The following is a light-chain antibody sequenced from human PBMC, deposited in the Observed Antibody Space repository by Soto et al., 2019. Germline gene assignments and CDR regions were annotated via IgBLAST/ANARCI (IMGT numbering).Light chain of an antibody. V-gene: IGKV3-20*01. Sequence: EIVLTQSPGTLSLSPGERATLSCRASQTLSTNSLAWYQQRPGQTPRLLIYAASTRDTDIPDRFNGSGSGTDFALTISRLEPEYFALYYCQQYNDSPLTFGPGTKVGIK. CDR2: AAS. CDR3: QQYNDSPLT. CDR1: QTLSTNS. J-gene: IGKJ3*01.